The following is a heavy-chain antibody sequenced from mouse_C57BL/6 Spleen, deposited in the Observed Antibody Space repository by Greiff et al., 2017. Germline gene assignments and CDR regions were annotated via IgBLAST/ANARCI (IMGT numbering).Heavy chain of an antibody. CDR1: GYTFTEYT. D-gene: IGHD2-2*01. CDR2: FYPGSGSI. Sequence: QVQLQQSGAELVKPGASVKLSCKASGYTFTEYTIHWVKQRSGQGLEWIGWFYPGSGSIKYNEKFKDKATLTADKSSSTVYMELSRLTSEDSAVYFCARHAREGEATMVTSWFAYWGQGTLVTVAA. CDR3: ARHAREGEATMVTSWFAY. V-gene: IGHV1-62-2*01. J-gene: IGHJ3*01.